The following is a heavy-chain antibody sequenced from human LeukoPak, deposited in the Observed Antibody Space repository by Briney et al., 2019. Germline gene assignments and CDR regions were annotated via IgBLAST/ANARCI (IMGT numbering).Heavy chain of an antibody. V-gene: IGHV3-53*01. Sequence: GGSLRLSCAASGFIVSNNYMHWVRKAPGKGLGWVSIVVGGGATFYADSVKGRFTISRDNSKNTMYLQMDSLRGDDTAVYYCAKYGVVLPPGSHIPHWFDPWGQGCLVTVSS. CDR3: AKYGVVLPPGSHIPHWFDP. CDR2: VVGGGAT. J-gene: IGHJ5*02. D-gene: IGHD2-15*01. CDR1: GFIVSNNY.